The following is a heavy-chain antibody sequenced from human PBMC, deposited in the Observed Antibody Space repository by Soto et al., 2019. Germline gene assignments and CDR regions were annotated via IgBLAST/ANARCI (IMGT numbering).Heavy chain of an antibody. V-gene: IGHV4-31*03. CDR3: AIIVVFCDYSSVRSGHAPFASVSQFRSATSETLSLTCTVSGGSISGYY. J-gene: IGHJ4*01. CDR1: GGSISSGGYY. D-gene: IGHD1-26*01. Sequence: SETLSLTCTVSGGSISSGGYYWSWIRQHPGKGLEWIGYIYYSGSTYYNPTLKSRVTISVDTSKNQLSLKLSSVTAADTAVYYCAIIVVFCDYSSVRSGHAPFASVSQFRSATSETLSLTCTVSGGSISGYYW. CDR2: IYYSGST.